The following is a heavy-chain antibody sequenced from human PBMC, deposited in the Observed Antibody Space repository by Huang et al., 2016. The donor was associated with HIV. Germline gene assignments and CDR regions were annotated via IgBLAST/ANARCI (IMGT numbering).Heavy chain of an antibody. CDR3: AVSSVPGAPYYYGLDV. D-gene: IGHD2-2*01. Sequence: EVQLVESGGGLIQPGGSLRLSCAASGFSGSVNYMNWVRQDPGKGLEWVSLIYIGCSRHDADSVKGRFIISRDNSKKTLYLQMNSLRADDTAVYFCAVSSVPGAPYYYGLDVWGQGTTVTVSS. J-gene: IGHJ6*02. V-gene: IGHV3-53*01. CDR2: IYIGCSR. CDR1: GFSGSVNY.